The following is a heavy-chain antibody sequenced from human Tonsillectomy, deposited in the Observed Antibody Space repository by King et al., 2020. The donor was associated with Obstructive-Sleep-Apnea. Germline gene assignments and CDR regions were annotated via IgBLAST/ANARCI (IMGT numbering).Heavy chain of an antibody. D-gene: IGHD6-13*01. Sequence: VQLQESGPGLVKPSETLSLTCTVSGYSISSGYYWGWIRQPPGKGLEWIGRIYHSGSTYYNPSLKSRLTISVDTSKNQFSLKLNSVTAADTAGYYCARGHSSSWYDNWFDPWGQGTLVTVSS. J-gene: IGHJ5*02. CDR3: ARGHSSSWYDNWFDP. CDR2: IYHSGST. V-gene: IGHV4-38-2*02. CDR1: GYSISSGYY.